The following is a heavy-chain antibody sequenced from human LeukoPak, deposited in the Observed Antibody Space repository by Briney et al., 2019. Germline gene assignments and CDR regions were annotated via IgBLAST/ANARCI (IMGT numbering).Heavy chain of an antibody. CDR1: GFTFNSYG. J-gene: IGHJ4*02. CDR2: IRYDGSNK. V-gene: IGHV3-30*02. Sequence: GGSLRLSCAASGFTFNSYGMHWVRQAPGKGLEWVAFIRYDGSNKYYADSVKGRFTISRDNSKNTLYLQMNSLRGEDTAVYYCAKDLPPGSSWYVPDYWGQGTLVTVSS. CDR3: AKDLPPGSSWYVPDY. D-gene: IGHD6-13*01.